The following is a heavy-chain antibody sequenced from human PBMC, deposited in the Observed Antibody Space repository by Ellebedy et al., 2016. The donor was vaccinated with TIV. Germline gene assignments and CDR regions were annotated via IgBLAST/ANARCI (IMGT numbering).Heavy chain of an antibody. CDR2: FDPEDGET. CDR3: ARDLGFGELRGWFDP. Sequence: ASVKVSXXVSGYTLTELSMHWVRQAPGKGLEWMGGFDPEDGETIYAQKFQGRVTMIEDTSTSTAYMELRSLRSDDTAVYYCARDLGFGELRGWFDPWGQGTLVTVSS. J-gene: IGHJ5*02. D-gene: IGHD3-10*01. CDR1: GYTLTELS. V-gene: IGHV1-24*01.